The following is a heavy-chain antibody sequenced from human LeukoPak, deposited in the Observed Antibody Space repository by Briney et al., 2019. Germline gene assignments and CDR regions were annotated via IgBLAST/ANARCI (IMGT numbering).Heavy chain of an antibody. D-gene: IGHD2-15*01. Sequence: GASVKVSCKASGYTFTGYYMHWVRQAPGQGLEWMGWINPNSGGTNYAQKFQGWVTMTRDTSISTAYMELSRLRSDDTAVYYCARDQALPGGSGGFLYGMDVWGQGTTVTVSS. CDR3: ARDQALPGGSGGFLYGMDV. CDR1: GYTFTGYY. CDR2: INPNSGGT. J-gene: IGHJ6*02. V-gene: IGHV1-2*04.